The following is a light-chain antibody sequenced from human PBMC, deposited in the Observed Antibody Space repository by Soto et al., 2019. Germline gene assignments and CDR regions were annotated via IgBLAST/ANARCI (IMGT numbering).Light chain of an antibody. V-gene: IGKV1-5*03. CDR1: QTISSW. CDR2: KAS. J-gene: IGKJ1*01. Sequence: IQMTQSPSTLSGSVGDRVTITFRASQTISSWLAWYQQKPGKAPKLLIYKASTLKSGVPSRFSGSGPGTEFTLTISSLQPDDFATYYCQHYNSYSEAFGQGTKVDIK. CDR3: QHYNSYSEA.